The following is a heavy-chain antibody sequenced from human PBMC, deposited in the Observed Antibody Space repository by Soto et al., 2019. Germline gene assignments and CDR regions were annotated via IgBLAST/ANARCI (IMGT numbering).Heavy chain of an antibody. CDR3: ARGSGYYYGDDY. J-gene: IGHJ4*02. CDR1: GGSISSYY. V-gene: IGHV4-59*01. Sequence: SETLSLTCTVSGGSISSYYWSWIRQPPGKGLEWIGYIYYSGSTNYNPSLKSRVTISVDTSKNQFSLKLSSVTAADTAVYYCARGSGYYYGDDYWGQGTLVTVSS. D-gene: IGHD3-22*01. CDR2: IYYSGST.